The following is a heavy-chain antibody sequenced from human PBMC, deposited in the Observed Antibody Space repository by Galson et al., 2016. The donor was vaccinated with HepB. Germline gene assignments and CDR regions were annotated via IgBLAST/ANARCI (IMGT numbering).Heavy chain of an antibody. Sequence: PALVKPTQTLTLTCTVSGFSLGDPRVGVSWIRQSPGQALEWLAHIFSNDEKSYRTSLKSRLTISRDTSKSQVVLTMTNVDPVDTATYYCARIKGSLSLWVRYNYLDVWGKGTTVTVSS. J-gene: IGHJ6*03. D-gene: IGHD3-10*01. CDR2: IFSNDEK. CDR1: GFSLGDPRVG. V-gene: IGHV2-26*01. CDR3: ARIKGSLSLWVRYNYLDV.